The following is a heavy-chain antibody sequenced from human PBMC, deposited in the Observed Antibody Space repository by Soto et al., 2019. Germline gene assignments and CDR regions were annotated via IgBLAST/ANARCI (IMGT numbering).Heavy chain of an antibody. V-gene: IGHV4-59*01. Sequence: SETLSLSCTVFGGSISSYYWSWIRQPPGKGLEWIGYIYYSGSTNYNPSLKSRVTISVDTSKNQFSLKLSSVTAADTAVYYCARGQWELLQSYYYYYGMDVWGQGTTVTVSS. J-gene: IGHJ6*02. D-gene: IGHD1-26*01. CDR3: ARGQWELLQSYYYYYGMDV. CDR2: IYYSGST. CDR1: GGSISSYY.